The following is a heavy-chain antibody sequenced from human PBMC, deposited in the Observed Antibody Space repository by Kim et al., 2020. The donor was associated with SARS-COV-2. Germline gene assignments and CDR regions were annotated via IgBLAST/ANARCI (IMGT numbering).Heavy chain of an antibody. D-gene: IGHD3-10*01. J-gene: IGHJ6*02. CDR1: GGSISSYY. Sequence: SETLSLTCTVSGGSISSYYWSWIRQPPGKGLEWIGYIYYSGSTNYNPSLKSRVTISVDTSKNQFSLKLSSVTAADTAVYYCAKSFYGSGSPIPYGMDVWGQGTTVTVSS. CDR3: AKSFYGSGSPIPYGMDV. V-gene: IGHV4-59*01. CDR2: IYYSGST.